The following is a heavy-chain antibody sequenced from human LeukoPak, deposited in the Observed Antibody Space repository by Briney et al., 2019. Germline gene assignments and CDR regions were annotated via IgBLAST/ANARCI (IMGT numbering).Heavy chain of an antibody. V-gene: IGHV3-23*01. CDR2: ISGSGGST. CDR1: GFTFSSYA. CDR3: AKDPGPRSRATVTTGLPYYFDY. Sequence: GRSLRLSCAASGFTFSSYAMSWVRQAPGKGLEWVSAISGSGGSTYYADSVKGRFTISRDNSKNTLYLQMNSLRAEDTAVYYCAKDPGPRSRATVTTGLPYYFDYWGQGTLVTVSS. D-gene: IGHD4-11*01. J-gene: IGHJ4*02.